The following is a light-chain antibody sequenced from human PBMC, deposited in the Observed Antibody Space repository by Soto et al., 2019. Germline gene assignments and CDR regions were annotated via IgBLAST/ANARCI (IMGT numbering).Light chain of an antibody. V-gene: IGKV2-30*01. CDR3: VQGTHWPRT. CDR1: QGLVYIDGNTY. Sequence: DVVMTQSPLSLPVTLGQPASISCRSSQGLVYIDGNTYLSWFQQRPGQSPRRLIYKVSDRDSGVPDRFSGSGSGTDFTLKISRVEAEDVGIYYCVQGTHWPRTFGQGTRLEIK. J-gene: IGKJ5*01. CDR2: KVS.